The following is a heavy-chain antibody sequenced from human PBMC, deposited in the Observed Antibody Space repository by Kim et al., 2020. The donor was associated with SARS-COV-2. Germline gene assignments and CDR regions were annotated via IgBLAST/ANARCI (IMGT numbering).Heavy chain of an antibody. CDR1: GFTFSSFW. J-gene: IGHJ4*02. CDR3: AGGSGGDAEY. D-gene: IGHD2-21*02. Sequence: GGSLRLSCAASGFTFSSFWMHWVRQAPGKGLEWVSRVKNDGNSISYADSVKGRFTISRDNAKNALYLQMNSLRAEDTAVYHCAGGSGGDAEYWGQGTVVT. CDR2: VKNDGNSI. V-gene: IGHV3-74*01.